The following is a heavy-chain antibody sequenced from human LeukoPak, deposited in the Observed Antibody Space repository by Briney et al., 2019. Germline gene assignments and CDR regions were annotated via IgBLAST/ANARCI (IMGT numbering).Heavy chain of an antibody. V-gene: IGHV3-23*01. D-gene: IGHD2-2*01. J-gene: IGHJ4*02. Sequence: GGSLRLSCAASGFTFSSYAMSWVRQAPGKGLEWVSGISGSGGSTYYADSVKGRFTISRENSKNTLYLQMNRLRAEDTAVYYCAKGSCSSTSCRIDYWGQGTLVTVSS. CDR1: GFTFSSYA. CDR2: ISGSGGST. CDR3: AKGSCSSTSCRIDY.